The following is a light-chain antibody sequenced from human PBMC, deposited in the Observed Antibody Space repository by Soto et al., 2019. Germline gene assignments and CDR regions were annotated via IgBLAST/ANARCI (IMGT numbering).Light chain of an antibody. CDR1: SSDVGGYNY. V-gene: IGLV2-14*01. CDR2: EVS. CDR3: SSYTSSSTSPSHWV. Sequence: QSALTQPASVSGSPGQSITISCTGTSSDVGGYNYVSWYQQHPGKAPKLMIYEVSNRPSGVSNRFSGSKSGNTASLTISGLQAEDEADYYCSSYTSSSTSPSHWVFGGGTKVTVL. J-gene: IGLJ3*02.